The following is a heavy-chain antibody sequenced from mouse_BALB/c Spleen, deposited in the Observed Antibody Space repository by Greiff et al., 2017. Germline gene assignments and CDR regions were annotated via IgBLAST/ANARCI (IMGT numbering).Heavy chain of an antibody. J-gene: IGHJ4*01. D-gene: IGHD2-1*01. V-gene: IGHV1-9*01. CDR1: GYTFSSYW. CDR3: ARGAMDYGNYGFYAMDY. CDR2: ILPGSGST. Sequence: AQLQQSGAELMKPGASVKISCKATGYTFSSYWIEWVKQRPGHGLEWIGEILPGSGSTNYNEKFQGKATITADTSSNTAYLQLSSLTSEDTAVYYCARGAMDYGNYGFYAMDYWGQGTSVTVSS.